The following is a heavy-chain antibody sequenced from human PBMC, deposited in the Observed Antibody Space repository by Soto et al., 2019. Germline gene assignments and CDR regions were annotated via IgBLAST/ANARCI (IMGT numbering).Heavy chain of an antibody. J-gene: IGHJ4*02. V-gene: IGHV1-2*02. CDR3: GRGRSGQIVVFY. CDR2: IGPESGAT. Sequence: ASVKVSCKASGYTFTGHYIHWVRQAPEQGPEWMGEIGPESGATRYAQKLQGRVTMTRDMSITTVYMEMNHLSHDNTAVYYCGRGRSGQIVVFYWGQGTPVTVSS. CDR1: GYTFTGHY. D-gene: IGHD1-26*01.